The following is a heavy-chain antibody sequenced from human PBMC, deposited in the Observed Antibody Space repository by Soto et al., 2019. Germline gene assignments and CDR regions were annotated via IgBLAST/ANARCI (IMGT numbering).Heavy chain of an antibody. J-gene: IGHJ3*01. V-gene: IGHV3-33*01. CDR3: ARDDAFANENAFDL. CDR1: GFSFRTYG. D-gene: IGHD1-1*01. Sequence: GGSLRLSCAVSGFSFRTYGFHWVRQPPGKGPQWVAVISPKGHSDSVEGRFTISRDNSKDTLYLQMNNLRAEDTAVYYCARDDAFANENAFDLWGQGTKVTVSS. CDR2: ISPK.